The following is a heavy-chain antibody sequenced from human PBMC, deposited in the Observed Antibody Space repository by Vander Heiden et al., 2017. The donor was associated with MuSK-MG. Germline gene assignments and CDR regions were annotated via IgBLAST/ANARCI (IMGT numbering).Heavy chain of an antibody. CDR1: GFTFSRYA. J-gene: IGHJ4*02. CDR2: ISYDGSNK. CDR3: AIDLVGDTMVRGVIGY. D-gene: IGHD3-10*01. V-gene: IGHV3-30-3*01. Sequence: QVQLVESGGGVVQPGRSLRLSCAASGFTFSRYAMHWVRQAPGKGLEWVAVISYDGSNKYYADSVKGRFTISRDNSKNTRDLKMNSMRAEETAVYYCAIDLVGDTMVRGVIGYWGQGTLVTVYS.